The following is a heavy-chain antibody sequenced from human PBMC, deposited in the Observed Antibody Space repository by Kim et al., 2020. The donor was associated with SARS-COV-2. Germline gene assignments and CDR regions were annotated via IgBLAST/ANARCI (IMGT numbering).Heavy chain of an antibody. Sequence: GGSLRLSCTTSGFTFTGYAMSWVRQAPGKGLEWVSSIDGSDGTTYYVDSVKGRFTISRDNSKITLYLQMSTLRADDTAVYYCMKGGWGSIWDHWGQGTLVTVSS. V-gene: IGHV3-23*01. D-gene: IGHD2-21*01. CDR3: MKGGWGSIWDH. CDR2: IDGSDGTT. CDR1: GFTFTGYA. J-gene: IGHJ4*02.